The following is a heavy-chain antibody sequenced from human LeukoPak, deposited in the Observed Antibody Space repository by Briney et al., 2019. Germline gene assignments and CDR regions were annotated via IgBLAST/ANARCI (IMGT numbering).Heavy chain of an antibody. D-gene: IGHD2-2*01. Sequence: GASVKVSCKASGYTFTSYYMHWVRQAPGQGLEWMGIINPSGGSTSYAQKFQGRVTMTRDTSTSTVYMELSSLRSEDTAVYYCARVGGPKGYCSSTSCLYYFDYWGQGTLVTVSS. J-gene: IGHJ4*02. CDR3: ARVGGPKGYCSSTSCLYYFDY. CDR1: GYTFTSYY. V-gene: IGHV1-46*01. CDR2: INPSGGST.